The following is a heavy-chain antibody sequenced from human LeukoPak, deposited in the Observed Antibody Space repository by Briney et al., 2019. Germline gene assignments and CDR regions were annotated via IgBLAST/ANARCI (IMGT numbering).Heavy chain of an antibody. J-gene: IGHJ5*02. D-gene: IGHD1-26*01. Sequence: PSETLSLTCAVYVGSFSGYYWSWIRQPPGKGLEWIGEINHSGSTNYNPSLKSRVTISVDTSKNQFSLKLSSVTAADTAVYYCAGPGGSGSYYGFDPWGQGTLVTVSS. V-gene: IGHV4-34*01. CDR2: INHSGST. CDR3: AGPGGSGSYYGFDP. CDR1: VGSFSGYY.